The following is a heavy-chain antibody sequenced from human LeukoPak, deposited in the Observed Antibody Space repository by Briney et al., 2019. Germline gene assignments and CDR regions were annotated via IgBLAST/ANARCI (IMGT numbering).Heavy chain of an antibody. Sequence: GASVTVSCKASGGTFSSYAISWVRQAPGQGLEWMGRIIPILGIANYAQKFQGRVTITADKSTSTAYMELSSLRSEDTAVYYCASGSSGVPATVAPIDYWGQGTLVTVSS. CDR3: ASGSSGVPATVAPIDY. D-gene: IGHD2-2*01. CDR1: GGTFSSYA. J-gene: IGHJ4*02. V-gene: IGHV1-69*04. CDR2: IIPILGIA.